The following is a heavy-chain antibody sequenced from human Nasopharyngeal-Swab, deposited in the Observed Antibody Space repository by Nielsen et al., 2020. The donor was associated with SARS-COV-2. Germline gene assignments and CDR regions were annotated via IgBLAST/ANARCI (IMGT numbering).Heavy chain of an antibody. D-gene: IGHD3-10*01. J-gene: IGHJ4*02. CDR2: INAGNGNT. V-gene: IGHV1-3*01. CDR3: ARPPIQQAYYYGSGSYYFPY. Sequence: WVRQAPGQGLEWMGWINAGNGNTKYSEKFQDRVTITRDTSASTVYMELSSLRSEDTAVYYCARPPIQQAYYYGSGSYYFPYWGQGTLVTVSS.